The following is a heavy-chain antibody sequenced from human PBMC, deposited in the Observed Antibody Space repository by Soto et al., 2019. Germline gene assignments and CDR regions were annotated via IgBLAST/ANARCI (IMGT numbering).Heavy chain of an antibody. V-gene: IGHV3-64D*06. D-gene: IGHD2-2*01. J-gene: IGHJ6*02. Sequence: CSASGFTFSSCAMHWVRQAAGKGLEYVSGISSNGAATYYAESVKDRFIISRDNSRNTLFLQVNSLTGEDTAVYYCIKDRRSTRRAMDVWGQGTTVTVSS. CDR1: GFTFSSCA. CDR2: ISSNGAAT. CDR3: IKDRRSTRRAMDV.